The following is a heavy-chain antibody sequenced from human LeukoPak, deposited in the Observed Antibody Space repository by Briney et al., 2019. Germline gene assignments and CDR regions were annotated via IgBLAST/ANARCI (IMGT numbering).Heavy chain of an antibody. CDR3: AKPNMGYWAIDS. J-gene: IGHJ4*02. Sequence: GGSLRLSCAASTFTFSSYTMTWVRQAPGKGLEWVSGISGSGGSTYYADSVRGRFTISRDNSKNMVYLQMNSLRAEDTAVYYCAKPNMGYWAIDSWGRGTLVTVS. CDR2: ISGSGGST. CDR1: TFTFSSYT. V-gene: IGHV3-23*01. D-gene: IGHD2-21*01.